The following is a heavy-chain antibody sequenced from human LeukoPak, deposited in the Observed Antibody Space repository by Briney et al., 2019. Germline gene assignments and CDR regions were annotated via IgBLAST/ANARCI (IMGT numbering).Heavy chain of an antibody. CDR3: AKRTPVYTWNSDVL. Sequence: GGSLRLSCVASGFTFNTYVMSWVRQAPGKGLEWVATITGGGITYYADRAKCRFTVSRDNSRNTLFRQMDSLRVEDTAVYYCAKRTPVYTWNSDVLWGQASLVTVSA. D-gene: IGHD1-1*01. J-gene: IGHJ4*02. CDR1: GFTFNTYV. CDR2: ITGGGIT. V-gene: IGHV3-23*01.